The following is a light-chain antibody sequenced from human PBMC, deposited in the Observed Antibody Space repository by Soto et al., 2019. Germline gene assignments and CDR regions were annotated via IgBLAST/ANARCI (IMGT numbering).Light chain of an antibody. V-gene: IGLV2-14*01. CDR3: SSYTSSTALV. CDR1: SSDVGGYNY. Sequence: QSALTQPASVSGSPGQSITISCTGTSSDVGGYNYVSWYQQHPGKAPKLMIYEVSSRPSGVSDRFSGSTSGNTASLTISGLQADDEADYHCSSYTSSTALVFGTGTKLTVL. CDR2: EVS. J-gene: IGLJ1*01.